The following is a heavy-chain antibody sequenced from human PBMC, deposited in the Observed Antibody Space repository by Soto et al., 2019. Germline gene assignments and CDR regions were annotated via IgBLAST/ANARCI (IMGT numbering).Heavy chain of an antibody. Sequence: EVQLVESGGGLVQPGGSLRLSCAASGFTFSSYSMNWVRQAPGKGLEWVSYISSSSSTIYYADSVKGRFTISRDNAKNSLYLQMNSLRAEDTAVYYCARDPEDYPHGMDVWGQGTTVTVSS. CDR3: ARDPEDYPHGMDV. J-gene: IGHJ6*02. V-gene: IGHV3-48*01. CDR2: ISSSSSTI. CDR1: GFTFSSYS. D-gene: IGHD4-17*01.